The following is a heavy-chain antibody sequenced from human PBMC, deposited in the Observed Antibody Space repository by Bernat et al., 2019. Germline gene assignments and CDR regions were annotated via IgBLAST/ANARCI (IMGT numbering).Heavy chain of an antibody. CDR2: ISYDGSNK. Sequence: VQLVESGGGVVQPGRSLRLSCAASGFTFSSYGMHWVRQAPGKGLEWVAVISYDGSNKYYADSVKGRFTISRDNSKNTLYLQMNSLRAEDTAVYYCAKEGTVTTALDYWGQGTLVTVSS. J-gene: IGHJ4*02. D-gene: IGHD4-17*01. V-gene: IGHV3-30*18. CDR3: AKEGTVTTALDY. CDR1: GFTFSSYG.